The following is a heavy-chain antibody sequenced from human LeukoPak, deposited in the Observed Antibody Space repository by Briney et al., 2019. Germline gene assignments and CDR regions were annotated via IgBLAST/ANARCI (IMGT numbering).Heavy chain of an antibody. D-gene: IGHD3-3*01. Sequence: SVKVSCKASGGTFSSYAISWVRQAPGRGLEWMGGIIPIFGTANYAQKFQGRVTITTDESTSTAYMELSSLRSEDTAVYYCARGSRYDFWSGPPGYWGQGTLVTVSS. CDR2: IIPIFGTA. J-gene: IGHJ4*02. V-gene: IGHV1-69*05. CDR3: ARGSRYDFWSGPPGY. CDR1: GGTFSSYA.